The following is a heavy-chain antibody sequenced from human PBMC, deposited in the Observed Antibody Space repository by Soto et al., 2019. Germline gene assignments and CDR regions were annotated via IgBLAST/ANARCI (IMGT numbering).Heavy chain of an antibody. J-gene: IGHJ4*02. CDR2: VYYNGGT. CDR3: ARMWSGYNSH. Sequence: SETLSLTCSVSGASISSGYYYWGWIRQPPGKGLEWLGSVYYNGGTYDNPSLKSRVTISVDTSKNQFSLKLSSVTAADTAVYYCARMWSGYNSHWGQGTLVTVSS. D-gene: IGHD6-25*01. CDR1: GASISSGYYY. V-gene: IGHV4-39*07.